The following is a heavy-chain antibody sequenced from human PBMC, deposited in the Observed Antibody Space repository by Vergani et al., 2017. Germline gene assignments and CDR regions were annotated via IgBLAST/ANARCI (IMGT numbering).Heavy chain of an antibody. D-gene: IGHD5-12*01. CDR1: GGSISSSSYY. CDR2: IYYSGST. V-gene: IGHV4-61*05. CDR3: ARGLYSGYDRGGFDI. J-gene: IGHJ3*02. Sequence: QLQLQESGPGLVKPSETLSLTCTVSGGSISSSSYYWGWIRQPPGKGLEWIGYIYYSGSTNYNPSLNSRVPISVDTSNNQFSLKLSSVTAADTAVYYCARGLYSGYDRGGFDIWGQGTVVTVSS.